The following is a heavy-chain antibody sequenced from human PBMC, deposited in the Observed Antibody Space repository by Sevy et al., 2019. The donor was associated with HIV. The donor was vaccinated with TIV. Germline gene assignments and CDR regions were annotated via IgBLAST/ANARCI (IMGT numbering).Heavy chain of an antibody. D-gene: IGHD6-13*01. CDR3: ARRLSAAGGGNEYFQP. J-gene: IGHJ1*01. CDR2: MSYNGIS. CDR1: GGSINNKAYY. Sequence: SETLSLTCTVSGGSINNKAYYWAWIRQPPGKGLEWIGSMSYNGISYYNPSLNCRVTISLDKSKNQFSLRLTFVTAADTAVYYCARRLSAAGGGNEYFQPWGEGTLVTVSS. V-gene: IGHV4-39*01.